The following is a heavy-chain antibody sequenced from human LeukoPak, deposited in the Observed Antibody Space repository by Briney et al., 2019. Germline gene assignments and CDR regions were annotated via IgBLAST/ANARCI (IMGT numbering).Heavy chain of an antibody. D-gene: IGHD3-3*01. Sequence: PGGSLRLSCAASGFTFSSYCMSWVRQAPGKGLEWVSIISGSGGSTYYADSVKGRFTISRDNSKNTLFLQMNSLRAEDTAVYFCAIRVSKYFQYWGQGTLVTVSS. V-gene: IGHV3-23*01. CDR3: AIRVSKYFQY. J-gene: IGHJ1*01. CDR1: GFTFSSYC. CDR2: ISGSGGST.